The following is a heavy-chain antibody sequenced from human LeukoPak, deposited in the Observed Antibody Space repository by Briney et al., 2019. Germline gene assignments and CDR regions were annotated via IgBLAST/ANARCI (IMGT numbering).Heavy chain of an antibody. CDR2: IYPGDSDT. D-gene: IGHD2-15*01. CDR3: ARRGPVAENGYYFDS. V-gene: IGHV5-51*01. Sequence: GESLKIACKGSGYSFTTFWIGWVRQMPGKGLDWMGIIYPGDSDTRYGPSFQGQVTISVDRSISTAYLKWSSLKASDTAIYYCARRGPVAENGYYFDSWGQGTLVTVSS. J-gene: IGHJ4*02. CDR1: GYSFTTFW.